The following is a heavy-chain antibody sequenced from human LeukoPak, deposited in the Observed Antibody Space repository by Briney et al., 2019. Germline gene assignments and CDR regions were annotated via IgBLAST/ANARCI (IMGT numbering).Heavy chain of an antibody. CDR3: ARLGDWEFDY. V-gene: IGHV4-59*08. J-gene: IGHJ4*02. D-gene: IGHD2-21*02. Sequence: SETLSLTCTVSGDSISSHYWSWIRQPPGKGLEWIGYIYYSGSTNYNPSLKSRVTISVDTSKNQFSLKLSSVTAADTAVYYCARLGDWEFDYWGQGTLVTVSS. CDR1: GDSISSHY. CDR2: IYYSGST.